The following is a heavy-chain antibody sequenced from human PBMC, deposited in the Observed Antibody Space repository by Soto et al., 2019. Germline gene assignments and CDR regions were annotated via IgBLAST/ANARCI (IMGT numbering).Heavy chain of an antibody. CDR1: GFTFSSYA. CDR2: IGTAGDT. D-gene: IGHD3-10*01. CDR3: ARAGRGSLTRHPGGFDY. V-gene: IGHV3-13*01. J-gene: IGHJ4*02. Sequence: EVQLVESGGGLVQPGGSLRLSCAASGFTFSSYAMHWVRQATGKGLEWVSAIGTAGDTYYPGSVKGRFTISRENAMNSLYLQMNSLRAGDTAVYYCARAGRGSLTRHPGGFDYWGQGTLVTVSS.